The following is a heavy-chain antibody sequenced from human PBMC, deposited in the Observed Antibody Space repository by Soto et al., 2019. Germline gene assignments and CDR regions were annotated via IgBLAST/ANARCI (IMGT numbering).Heavy chain of an antibody. Sequence: EVQLVESGGGLVQPGGSLRLSCTASGFTFSTYWMHWVRHTPGKGLVWVAQINRDGSRTTYADSVKGRCTISRDNAKSALYLQMKSLRDEDTAVYYCVRYDYALGIDYWGQGTLVTVSS. V-gene: IGHV3-74*01. CDR2: INRDGSRT. J-gene: IGHJ4*02. CDR1: GFTFSTYW. D-gene: IGHD2-2*01. CDR3: VRYDYALGIDY.